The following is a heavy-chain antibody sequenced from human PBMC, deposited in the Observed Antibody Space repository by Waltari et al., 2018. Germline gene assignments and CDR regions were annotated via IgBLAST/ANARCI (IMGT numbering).Heavy chain of an antibody. J-gene: IGHJ4*02. Sequence: QIRLVQSGDEIKEPGASVKVSCKASGYTFTSYGISWLRRAPGQGLEWMGWGSPYDGNTNYARKVQGRVGRTTDTSTTTAYMELRSLTSDDTAMYYCARGDDILTDYYKGLDYWGQGTLVTVSS. CDR3: ARGDDILTDYYKGLDY. CDR1: GYTFTSYG. D-gene: IGHD3-9*01. V-gene: IGHV1-18*01. CDR2: GSPYDGNT.